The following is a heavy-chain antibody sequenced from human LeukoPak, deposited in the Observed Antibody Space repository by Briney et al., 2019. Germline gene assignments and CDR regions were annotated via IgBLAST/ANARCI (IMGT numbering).Heavy chain of an antibody. Sequence: GGSLRLSCAASGFTFSRYAMSWVRQAPGKGLEWVSVISDSGSDTYYADSVKGRFTISRANSKNTVYQQMNSLSADDTAVYYCAIPDSSGFYFSIRFDYWGQGTLVTVSS. CDR3: AIPDSSGFYFSIRFDY. D-gene: IGHD3-22*01. CDR2: ISDSGSDT. V-gene: IGHV3-23*01. CDR1: GFTFSRYA. J-gene: IGHJ4*02.